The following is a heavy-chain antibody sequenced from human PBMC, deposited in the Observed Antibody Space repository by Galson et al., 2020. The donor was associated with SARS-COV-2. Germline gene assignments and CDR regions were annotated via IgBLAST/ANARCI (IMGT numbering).Heavy chain of an antibody. Sequence: ASVKVSCKASGYTFTSYGISWVRQAPGQGLEWMGWISAYNGNTNYAQKLQGRVTMTTDTSTSTAYMELRSLRSDDTAVYYCAREDLEFGVATPYGVWGQGTTVTVSS. CDR3: AREDLEFGVATPYGV. CDR2: ISAYNGNT. V-gene: IGHV1-18*04. CDR1: GYTFTSYG. J-gene: IGHJ6*02. D-gene: IGHD3-3*01.